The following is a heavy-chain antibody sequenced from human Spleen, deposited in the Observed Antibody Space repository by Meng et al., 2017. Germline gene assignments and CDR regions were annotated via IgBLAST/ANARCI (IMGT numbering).Heavy chain of an antibody. D-gene: IGHD6-13*01. CDR2: INHSGST. Sequence: QVQLQQVGAGLLKPSETLSLTCAVYGGSFSGYYWSWIRQPPGKGLEWIGEINHSGSTNYNPSLKSRVTISVDTSKNQFSLKLSSVTAADTAVYYCARGKSYSSSWYVWRDWFDPWGQGTLVTVSS. J-gene: IGHJ5*02. CDR1: GGSFSGYY. V-gene: IGHV4-34*01. CDR3: ARGKSYSSSWYVWRDWFDP.